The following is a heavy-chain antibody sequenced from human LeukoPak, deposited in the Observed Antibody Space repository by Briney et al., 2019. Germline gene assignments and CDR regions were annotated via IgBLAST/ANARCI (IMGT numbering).Heavy chain of an antibody. J-gene: IGHJ4*02. CDR3: ARANTHELDYYGSGSYYFDY. V-gene: IGHV3-7*01. CDR2: IKQDGSEK. CDR1: GFTFSSYW. D-gene: IGHD3-10*01. Sequence: QPGGSLRLSCAASGFTFSSYWMSWVRQAPGKGLEWVANIKQDGSEKYYVDSVKGRFTISRDNAKNSLYLQMNSLRAEDTAVYYCARANTHELDYYGSGSYYFDYWGQGTLVTVSS.